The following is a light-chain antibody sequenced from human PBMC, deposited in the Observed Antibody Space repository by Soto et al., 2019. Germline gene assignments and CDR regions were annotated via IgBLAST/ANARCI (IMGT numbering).Light chain of an antibody. V-gene: IGKV1-9*01. CDR3: QRLHHYPLT. Sequence: DIQLTQSPSFLSASVGDRVTITCRASQGISTYLAWYQQKPGKAPNHLIYDAVSLQSEVPSRFTSGGPGTEFNLNISSLQPEDVATYFCQRLHHYPLTCGGGTKVEI. CDR2: DAV. J-gene: IGKJ4*01. CDR1: QGISTY.